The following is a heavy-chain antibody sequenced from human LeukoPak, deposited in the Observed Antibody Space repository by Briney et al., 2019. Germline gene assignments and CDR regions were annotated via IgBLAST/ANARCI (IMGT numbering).Heavy chain of an antibody. CDR1: GYTFTSYD. CDR2: MNPNSGNT. D-gene: IGHD6-13*01. CDR3: ARGLRMYSSSWYFGY. Sequence: ASVKVSCKASGYTFTSYDINWVRQATGQGPEWMGWMNPNSGNTGYAQKFQGRVTMTRNTSISTAYMELSSLRSEDTAVYYCARGLRMYSSSWYFGYWGQGTLVTVSS. V-gene: IGHV1-8*01. J-gene: IGHJ4*02.